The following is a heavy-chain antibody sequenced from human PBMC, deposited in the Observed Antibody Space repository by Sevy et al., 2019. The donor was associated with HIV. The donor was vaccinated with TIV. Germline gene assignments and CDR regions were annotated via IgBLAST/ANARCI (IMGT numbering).Heavy chain of an antibody. D-gene: IGHD3-10*01. CDR1: GYTLANYG. CDR3: ATTSTMVPGGLEDY. J-gene: IGHJ4*02. Sequence: ASLKVSCKASGYTLANYGLTWVRQAPGQRPEWVGWITTYNGLTNYAQKFQGRVTLTTDTSTNTAYMELRSLRSDDTAIYYCATTSTMVPGGLEDYWGQGTLVTVSS. CDR2: ITTYNGLT. V-gene: IGHV1-18*01.